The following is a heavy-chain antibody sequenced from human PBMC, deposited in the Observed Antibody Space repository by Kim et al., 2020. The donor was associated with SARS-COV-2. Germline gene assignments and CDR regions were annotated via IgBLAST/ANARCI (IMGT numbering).Heavy chain of an antibody. CDR3: ASAVNDYVWGSYRPVYYYYGMDV. CDR2: IIPIFGTA. J-gene: IGHJ6*02. CDR1: GGTFSSYA. Sequence: SVKVSCKASGGTFSSYAISWVRQAPGQGLEWMGGIIPIFGTANYTQKFQGRVTITADESTSTAYMELSSLRSEDTAVYYCASAVNDYVWGSYRPVYYYYGMDVWGQGTTVTVSS. V-gene: IGHV1-69*13. D-gene: IGHD3-16*02.